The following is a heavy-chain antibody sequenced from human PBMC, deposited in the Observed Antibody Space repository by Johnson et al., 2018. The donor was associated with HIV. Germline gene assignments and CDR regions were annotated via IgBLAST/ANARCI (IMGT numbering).Heavy chain of an antibody. V-gene: IGHV3-20*04. D-gene: IGHD1-26*01. CDR2: INWNGGST. CDR1: GFTFDDYG. CDR3: ASQQWELGSHDAFDI. J-gene: IGHJ3*02. Sequence: VQLVESGGGVVQPGKSLRLSCAASGFTFDDYGMSWVRQAPGKGLEWVSGINWNGGSTGYADSVKGRFTISRDNAKNSLYLQMNSLRAEDTALYYCASQQWELGSHDAFDIWGQGTLVTVSS.